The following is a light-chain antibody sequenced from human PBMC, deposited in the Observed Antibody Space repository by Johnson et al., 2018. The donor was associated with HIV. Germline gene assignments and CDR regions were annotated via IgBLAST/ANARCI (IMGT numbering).Light chain of an antibody. V-gene: IGLV1-51*01. J-gene: IGLJ1*01. CDR3: ATWDSSLCVYV. CDR2: DNN. Sequence: VLTQPPSVSAAPGQKVTISCSGSSSNIGNNYVSWYQQLPGTAPKLLIYDNNKRPSGIPDRFSGSKSGTSATLAITGLQTGDEADYYCATWDSSLCVYVFATGTKVTVL. CDR1: SSNIGNNY.